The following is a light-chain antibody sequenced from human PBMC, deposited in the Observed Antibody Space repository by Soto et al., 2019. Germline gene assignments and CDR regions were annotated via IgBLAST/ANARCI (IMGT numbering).Light chain of an antibody. J-gene: IGKJ1*01. V-gene: IGKV3-20*01. CDR1: QTVSGSH. CDR2: GAS. Sequence: EIVLTQSPGTLSLSPGERATLSCRASQTVSGSHLAWYQQKPGQAPRLLIYGASSRATGIPDRFSGSGSGTHFTLTISRLEPEDFAVYYCQQYGTSPWTFGQGTQVEIK. CDR3: QQYGTSPWT.